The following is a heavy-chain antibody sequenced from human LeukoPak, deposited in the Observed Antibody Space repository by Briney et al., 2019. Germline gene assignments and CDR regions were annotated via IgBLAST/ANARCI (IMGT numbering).Heavy chain of an antibody. CDR1: GFTFSSYG. V-gene: IGHV3-23*01. CDR2: ISGSGGST. Sequence: PGGSLRLSCAASGFTFSSYGMHWVRQAPGKGLEWVSAISGSGGSTYYADSVKGRFTISRDNSKNTLYLQMNSLRAEDTAVYYCAKVKDGVAARPTVDYWGQGTLVTVSS. D-gene: IGHD6-6*01. CDR3: AKVKDGVAARPTVDY. J-gene: IGHJ4*02.